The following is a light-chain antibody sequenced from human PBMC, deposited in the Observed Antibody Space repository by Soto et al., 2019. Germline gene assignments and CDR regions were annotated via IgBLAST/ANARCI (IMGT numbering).Light chain of an antibody. CDR3: QQYNSYSPA. Sequence: DIQMTQSTSTLSASVGDSVTITCRASQSISSWLAWYQQKPGKAPKLLIYKASSLESGVTSRFSGSGSGTEFTLTISSLQPDDFATYYCQQYNSYSPAVGPGTKVEIK. CDR2: KAS. J-gene: IGKJ1*01. CDR1: QSISSW. V-gene: IGKV1-5*03.